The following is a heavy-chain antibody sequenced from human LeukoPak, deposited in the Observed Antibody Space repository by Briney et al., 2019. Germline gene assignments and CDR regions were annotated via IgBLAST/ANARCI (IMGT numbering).Heavy chain of an antibody. CDR2: ISNNGGYT. J-gene: IGHJ4*02. D-gene: IGHD2-15*01. Sequence: GGSLRLSCAASGFTFSSSAMSWVRQARGKGLEWVSAISNNGGYTYYADSVQGRFTISRDNSKGTLCLQMNSLRAEDTAVYYCAKQLGYCSDGSCYFPYWGQGTLVTVSS. CDR3: AKQLGYCSDGSCYFPY. V-gene: IGHV3-23*01. CDR1: GFTFSSSA.